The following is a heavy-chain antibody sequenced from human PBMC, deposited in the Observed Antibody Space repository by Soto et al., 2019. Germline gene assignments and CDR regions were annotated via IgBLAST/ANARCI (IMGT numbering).Heavy chain of an antibody. V-gene: IGHV1-46*01. J-gene: IGHJ1*01. CDR3: ARDNEGIAAPGGLQH. Sequence: QVQLVQSGAEVKKPGASVKVSCKASGYTFTSYYMNWVRQAPGQGLEWIGIINPSGGSISDAQKFQGRVTMTRATSTRTVYMALSSLRSEATAVYYCARDNEGIAAPGGLQHWGQGTLVTVSS. CDR1: GYTFTSYY. CDR2: INPSGGSI. D-gene: IGHD6-13*01.